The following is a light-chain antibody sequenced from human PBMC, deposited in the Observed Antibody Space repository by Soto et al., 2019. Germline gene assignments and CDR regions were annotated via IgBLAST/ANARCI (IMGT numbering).Light chain of an antibody. J-gene: IGKJ1*01. V-gene: IGKV1-5*03. CDR1: QRISSW. CDR2: EGS. CDR3: HQDNTYSRT. Sequence: DIQMTPSPSTLSASVGDRVTITCRASQRISSWLAGNQQKPGEAPTLLSYEGSTFERGVPSRFSGSGSETEFTLNISSLQSDDLATCSCHQDNTYSRTFGQVTKVEV.